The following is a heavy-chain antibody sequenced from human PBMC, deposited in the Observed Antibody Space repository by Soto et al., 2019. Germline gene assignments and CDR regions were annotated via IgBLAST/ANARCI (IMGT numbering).Heavy chain of an antibody. Sequence: QVQLVESGGGVVQPGRSLRLSCAASGFTFSSYGMHWVRQAPGKGLEWVAVISYDGSNKYYADSVKGRFTISRDNSKNTLYLQMNSLRAEDTAVYYCAKVLTGYIYYFDYWGQGTLVTVSS. V-gene: IGHV3-30*18. D-gene: IGHD3-9*01. CDR2: ISYDGSNK. CDR1: GFTFSSYG. CDR3: AKVLTGYIYYFDY. J-gene: IGHJ4*02.